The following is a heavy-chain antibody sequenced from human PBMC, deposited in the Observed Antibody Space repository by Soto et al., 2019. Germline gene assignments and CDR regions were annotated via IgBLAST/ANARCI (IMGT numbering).Heavy chain of an antibody. CDR3: ARASNYGSGRYYYMDV. V-gene: IGHV1-18*01. Sequence: ASVKVSCKASGYTFTSYGISWVRQAPGQGLEWMGWISAYNGNTNYAQKLQGRVTMTTDTSTSTAYMELRSLRSDDTAVYYCARASNYGSGRYYYMDVWGKGTTVTVSS. D-gene: IGHD3-10*01. J-gene: IGHJ6*03. CDR2: ISAYNGNT. CDR1: GYTFTSYG.